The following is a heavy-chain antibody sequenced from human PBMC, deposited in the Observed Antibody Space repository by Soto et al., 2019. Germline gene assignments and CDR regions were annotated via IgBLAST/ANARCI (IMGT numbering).Heavy chain of an antibody. Sequence: SGPTRGNPTHALTLTCSFSGSSLSTSRVGVAWISQPPGQALEWLAIIYWDDYRRYSPALKTRRAITKYTSKNQVVLTMTNLDPGDTATYYCAHIMITWGGVSALDAFDMWGQGTMVTVSS. CDR2: IYWDDYR. CDR1: GSSLSTSRVG. CDR3: AHIMITWGGVSALDAFDM. J-gene: IGHJ3*02. V-gene: IGHV2-5*02. D-gene: IGHD3-16*01.